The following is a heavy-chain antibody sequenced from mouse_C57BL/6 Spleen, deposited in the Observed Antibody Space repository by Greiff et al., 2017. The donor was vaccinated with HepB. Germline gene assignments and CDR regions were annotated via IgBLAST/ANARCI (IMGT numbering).Heavy chain of an antibody. J-gene: IGHJ4*01. CDR2: ISSGSSTI. CDR3: ARPIGSSFYYAMDY. CDR1: GFTFSDYG. V-gene: IGHV5-17*01. Sequence: EVQGVESGGGLVKPGGSLKLSCAASGFTFSDYGMHWVRQAPEKGLEWVAYISSGSSTIYYADTVKGRFTISRDNAKNTLFLQMTSLRSEDTAMYYCARPIGSSFYYAMDYWGQGTSVTVSS. D-gene: IGHD1-1*01.